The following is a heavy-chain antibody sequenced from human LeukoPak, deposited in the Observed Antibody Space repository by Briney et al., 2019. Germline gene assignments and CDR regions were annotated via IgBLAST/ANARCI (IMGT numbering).Heavy chain of an antibody. CDR2: INHSGST. V-gene: IGHV4-34*01. J-gene: IGHJ5*02. CDR1: GFTFSSYA. D-gene: IGHD2-15*01. CDR3: ARRIARYNWFDP. Sequence: GSLRLSCAASGFTFSSYAMSWVRQAPGKGLEWIGEINHSGSTNYNPSLKSRVTISVDTFKNQFSLKLSSVTAADTAVYYCARRIARYNWFDPWGQGTLVTVSS.